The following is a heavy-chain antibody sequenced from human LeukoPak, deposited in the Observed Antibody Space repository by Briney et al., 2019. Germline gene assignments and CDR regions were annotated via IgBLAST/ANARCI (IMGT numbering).Heavy chain of an antibody. Sequence: GGSLRLSCAASGFTFSSYSMSWIRQAPGKGLEWVSYISSSGSTKYYADSVKGRFTISRDNAKNSLYLQMNSLRAEDTAVYYCARVLLSGSSDCAFDIWGQGTMVTVSS. D-gene: IGHD1-26*01. J-gene: IGHJ3*02. CDR2: ISSSGSTK. CDR3: ARVLLSGSSDCAFDI. V-gene: IGHV3-48*04. CDR1: GFTFSSYS.